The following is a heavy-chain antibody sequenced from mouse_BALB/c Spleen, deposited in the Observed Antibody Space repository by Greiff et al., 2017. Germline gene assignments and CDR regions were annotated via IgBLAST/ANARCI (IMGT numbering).Heavy chain of an antibody. Sequence: QVQLQQSGPGLVAPSQSLSITCTVSGFSLTSYDISWIRQPPGKGLEWLGVIWTGGGTNYNSAFMSRLSISKDNSKSQVFLKMNSLQTDDTAIYYCVREAYYMDYWGQGTTLTVSS. CDR2: IWTGGGT. CDR3: VREAYYMDY. V-gene: IGHV2-9-2*01. D-gene: IGHD2-12*01. CDR1: GFSLTSYD. J-gene: IGHJ2*01.